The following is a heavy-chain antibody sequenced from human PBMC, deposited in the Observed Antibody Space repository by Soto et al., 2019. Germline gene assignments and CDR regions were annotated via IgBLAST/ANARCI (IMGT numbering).Heavy chain of an antibody. J-gene: IGHJ5*02. D-gene: IGHD3-9*01. CDR3: ARAPVSHYDILTGYGNWFDP. Sequence: GESLKISCKGSGYSFTSYWISWVRQMPGKGLEWMGRIDPSDSYTNYSPSFQGHVTISADKSISTAYLQWSSLKASDTAMYYCARAPVSHYDILTGYGNWFDPWGQGTQVTVSS. V-gene: IGHV5-10-1*01. CDR2: IDPSDSYT. CDR1: GYSFTSYW.